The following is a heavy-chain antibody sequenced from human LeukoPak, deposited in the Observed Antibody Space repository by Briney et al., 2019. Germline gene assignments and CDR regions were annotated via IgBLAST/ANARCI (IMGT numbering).Heavy chain of an antibody. D-gene: IGHD4-11*01. V-gene: IGHV3-48*03. Sequence: GGSLRLSCAASGFTFSSYEMNWVRQAPGKGLEWVSYISSSGSTIYYADSVKGRFTISRDNAKNSLYLQMNTLRAEDTAVYYCARDSTAFYYYYYYMDVWGKGTTVTVSS. CDR3: ARDSTAFYYYYYYMDV. CDR2: ISSSGSTI. J-gene: IGHJ6*03. CDR1: GFTFSSYE.